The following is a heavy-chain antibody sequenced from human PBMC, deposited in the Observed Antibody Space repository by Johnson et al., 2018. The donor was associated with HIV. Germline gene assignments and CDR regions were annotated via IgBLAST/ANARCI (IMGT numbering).Heavy chain of an antibody. V-gene: IGHV3-7*01. J-gene: IGHJ3*01. CDR1: GFTFSSYW. CDR2: IKQDGTEK. CDR3: ARDGPWLQSQRDDVDV. D-gene: IGHD5-24*01. Sequence: VHLVESGGGVVQPGRSLRLSCAASGFTFSSYWMSWVRQAPGKGLEWVANIKQDGTEKYYVGSVKGRFTISRDNAKNSLYLQMNSLRAEDTAVYYCARDGPWLQSQRDDVDVWGRGTMVTVSS.